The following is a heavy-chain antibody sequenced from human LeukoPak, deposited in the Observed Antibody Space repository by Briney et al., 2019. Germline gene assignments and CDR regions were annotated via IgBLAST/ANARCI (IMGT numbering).Heavy chain of an antibody. V-gene: IGHV3-30-3*01. D-gene: IGHD3-22*01. CDR2: ISYDGSNK. Sequence: PGRSLRLSCAASGFTFSSYAMHWVRQAPGKGLEWVAVISYDGSNKYYADSAKGRFTISRDNSKNTLYLQMNSLRAEDTAVYYCARGGNYYYDSSGYYSPLGYWGQGTLVTVSS. CDR1: GFTFSSYA. J-gene: IGHJ4*02. CDR3: ARGGNYYYDSSGYYSPLGY.